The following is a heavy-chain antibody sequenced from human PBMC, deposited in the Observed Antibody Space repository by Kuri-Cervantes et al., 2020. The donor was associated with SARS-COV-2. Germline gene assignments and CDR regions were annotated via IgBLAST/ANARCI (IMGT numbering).Heavy chain of an antibody. CDR3: ARVDTVTHDSAYLLYYYGMDV. V-gene: IGHV4-39*01. D-gene: IGHD4-17*01. J-gene: IGHJ6*02. Sequence: SETLSLTCTVSGGSISSSSYYWGWIRQPPGKGLEWIGSIYYSGSTYYNPSLKSRVTISVDTSKNQFSLKLSSVTAADTAVYYCARVDTVTHDSAYLLYYYGMDVWGQGTTVTVSS. CDR2: IYYSGST. CDR1: GGSISSSSYY.